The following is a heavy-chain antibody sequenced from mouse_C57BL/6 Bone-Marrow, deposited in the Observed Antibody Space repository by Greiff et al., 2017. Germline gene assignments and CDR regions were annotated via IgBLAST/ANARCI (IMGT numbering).Heavy chain of an antibody. Sequence: EVKVVESGGDLVKPGGSLKLSCAASGFTFSSYGMSWVRQTPDKRLEWVATISSGGSYTYYPDSVKGRFTISRDNAKNTLYLQMSSLKSEDTAMYYCARHRALSTMITSHYYAMDYWGQGTSVTVSS. CDR3: ARHRALSTMITSHYYAMDY. D-gene: IGHD2-4*01. CDR1: GFTFSSYG. V-gene: IGHV5-6*01. J-gene: IGHJ4*01. CDR2: ISSGGSYT.